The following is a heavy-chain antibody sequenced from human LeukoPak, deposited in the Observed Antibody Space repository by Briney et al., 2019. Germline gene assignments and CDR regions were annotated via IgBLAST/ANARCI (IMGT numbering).Heavy chain of an antibody. CDR3: AKWGDYDVLTGYYVSDY. D-gene: IGHD3-9*01. J-gene: IGHJ4*02. CDR1: GFTFSNYA. Sequence: GASLTLSCAASGFTFSNYAMSWVRQAPGKGLEWVSAITGSGGNTFYADSVKGRFTISRDNSKNTVFLQMNSLRAEATDVYYCAKWGDYDVLTGYYVSDYWGQGTLVTVSS. CDR2: ITGSGGNT. V-gene: IGHV3-23*01.